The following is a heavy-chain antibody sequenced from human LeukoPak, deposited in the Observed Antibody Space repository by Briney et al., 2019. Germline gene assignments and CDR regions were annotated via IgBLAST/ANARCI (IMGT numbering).Heavy chain of an antibody. J-gene: IGHJ4*02. D-gene: IGHD1-26*01. CDR3: AKDPKVVGATYFDY. V-gene: IGHV3-23*01. CDR2: ISGSGGST. CDR1: GFTFSSYA. Sequence: GGSLRLSCAASGFTFSSYAMSWVRQAPGKGLEWVSAISGSGGSTYYADSVKGRFTISRDNSKNTLHLQMNSLRAEDTAVYYCAKDPKVVGATYFDYWGQGTLVTVSS.